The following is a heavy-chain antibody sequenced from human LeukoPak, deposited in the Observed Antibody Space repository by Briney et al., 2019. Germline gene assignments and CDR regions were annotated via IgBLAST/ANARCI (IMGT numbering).Heavy chain of an antibody. CDR1: GFTFSTYW. CDR3: AELGITMIGGV. V-gene: IGHV3-7*01. J-gene: IGHJ6*04. D-gene: IGHD3-10*02. Sequence: GGSLRLSCSASGFTFSTYWMSWVRQAPGKGLEWVANIKQDGNEKYYVDSVKGRFTISRDNAKNSLYLQMNSLRAEDTAVYYCAELGITMIGGVWGKGTRSPSPQ. CDR2: IKQDGNEK.